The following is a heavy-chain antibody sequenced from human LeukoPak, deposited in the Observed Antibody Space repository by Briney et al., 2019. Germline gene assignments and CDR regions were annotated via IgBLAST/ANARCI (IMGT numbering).Heavy chain of an antibody. CDR3: AKVRDMVTTLGFDY. CDR2: ISGSGGST. Sequence: GGSLRLSCAASGFTFSSYSMNWVRQAPGKGLEWVSAISGSGGSTYYADSVKGRFTISRDNSKNTLYLQMNSLRAEDTAVYYCAKVRDMVTTLGFDYWGQGTLVTVSS. V-gene: IGHV3-23*01. J-gene: IGHJ4*02. CDR1: GFTFSSYS. D-gene: IGHD5-18*01.